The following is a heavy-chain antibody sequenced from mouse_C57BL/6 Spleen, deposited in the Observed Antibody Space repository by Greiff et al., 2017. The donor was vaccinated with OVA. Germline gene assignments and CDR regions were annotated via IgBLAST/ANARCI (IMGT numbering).Heavy chain of an antibody. CDR2: IWSDGST. CDR1: GFSLTSYG. J-gene: IGHJ2*01. CDR3: ARGDTTVGYYFDY. D-gene: IGHD1-1*01. Sequence: VKVVESGPCLVAPSQSLSITCTVSGFSLTSYGVHWVRQPPGKGLEWLVVIWSDGSTTYNSALKSRLSISKDNSKSQVFLKMNSLQTDDTAMYYCARGDTTVGYYFDYWGQGTTLTVSS. V-gene: IGHV2-6*03.